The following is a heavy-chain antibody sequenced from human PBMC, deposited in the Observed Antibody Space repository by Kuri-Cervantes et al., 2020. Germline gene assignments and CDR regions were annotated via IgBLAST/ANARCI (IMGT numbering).Heavy chain of an antibody. CDR2: ISYDGSNK. CDR1: GFTFSSYG. D-gene: IGHD2-15*01. V-gene: IGHV3-30*03. Sequence: GESLKISCAASGFTFSSYGMHWVRQAPGKGLEWVAVISYDGSNKYYADSVKGRFTISRDNSKNTLYLQMNSLRAEDTAVYYCARDIVVVVAARAYYYYGMDVWGQGTTVTVSS. J-gene: IGHJ6*02. CDR3: ARDIVVVVAARAYYYYGMDV.